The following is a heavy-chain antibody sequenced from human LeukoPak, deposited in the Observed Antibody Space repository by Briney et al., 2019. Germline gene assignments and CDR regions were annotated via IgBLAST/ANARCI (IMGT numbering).Heavy chain of an antibody. CDR1: GFTFSSYS. Sequence: PGGSLRLSCAASGFTFSSYSMNWVRQAPGKGLEWVAFIRYDGSNKYYADSVKGRFTISRDNSKNTLYLQMNSLRAEDTAVYYCAKGNYYDSSGYLSDFDYWGQGTLVTVSS. J-gene: IGHJ4*02. CDR3: AKGNYYDSSGYLSDFDY. CDR2: IRYDGSNK. V-gene: IGHV3-30*02. D-gene: IGHD3-22*01.